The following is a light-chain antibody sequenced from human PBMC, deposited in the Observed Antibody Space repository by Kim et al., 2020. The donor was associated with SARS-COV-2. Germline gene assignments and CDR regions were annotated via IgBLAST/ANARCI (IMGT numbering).Light chain of an antibody. V-gene: IGKV3-15*01. CDR2: GAS. J-gene: IGKJ2*01. CDR3: HQYNDWPLYT. CDR1: QSVSSN. Sequence: EIVMTQSPATLSVSPGERATLSCRTSQSVSSNLAWYQQRLGQAPRLLIYGASTRATGIPARFSGSGSGTEFTLTISSLQSEDFAIYYCHQYNDWPLYTCGQGTKLEI.